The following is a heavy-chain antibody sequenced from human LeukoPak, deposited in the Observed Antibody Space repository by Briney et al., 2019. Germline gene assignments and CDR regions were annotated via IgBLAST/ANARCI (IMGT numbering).Heavy chain of an antibody. J-gene: IGHJ4*02. CDR3: ARSWYYYGSGRDTYYFDY. V-gene: IGHV1-18*01. CDR1: GYTFTSYG. D-gene: IGHD3-10*01. CDR2: ISAYNGNT. Sequence: GASVKVSCKASGYTFTSYGISWVRQAPGPGLEWMGWISAYNGNTNYAQKLQGRVTMTTDTSTSTAYMELSSLRSEDTAVYYCARSWYYYGSGRDTYYFDYWGQGTLVTVSS.